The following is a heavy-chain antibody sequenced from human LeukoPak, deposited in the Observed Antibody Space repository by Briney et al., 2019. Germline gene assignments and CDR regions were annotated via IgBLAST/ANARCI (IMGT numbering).Heavy chain of an antibody. CDR1: GYTFTSYD. J-gene: IGHJ2*01. D-gene: IGHD3-22*01. Sequence: GASVKVSCKASGYTFTSYDINWVRQATGQGLEWMGWMNPNSGNTGYAQKFQGRVTITRNTSISTAYMELSSLRSEDTAVYYCARAFYYDSSGYLRRTWYFDLWGRGTLVTVSS. V-gene: IGHV1-8*03. CDR3: ARAFYYDSSGYLRRTWYFDL. CDR2: MNPNSGNT.